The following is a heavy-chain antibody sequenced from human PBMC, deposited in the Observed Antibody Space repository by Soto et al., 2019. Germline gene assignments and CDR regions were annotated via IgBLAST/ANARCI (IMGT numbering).Heavy chain of an antibody. CDR1: GFTFSIYW. J-gene: IGHJ4*02. Sequence: GGSLRLSCAASGFTFSIYWMNWVRQAPGKGLEWVANIKQDGSEKYYVDSVKGRFTISRGNAKNSLYLQMNSLRAEDTAVYYCARGLYSYGLWGQGTLVTVSS. V-gene: IGHV3-7*01. D-gene: IGHD5-18*01. CDR3: ARGLYSYGL. CDR2: IKQDGSEK.